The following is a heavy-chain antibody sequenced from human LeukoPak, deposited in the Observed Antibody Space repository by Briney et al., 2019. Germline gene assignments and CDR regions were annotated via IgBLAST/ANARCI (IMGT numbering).Heavy chain of an antibody. CDR1: GLTISNHW. V-gene: IGHV3-7*03. CDR2: IREERGQE. J-gene: IGHJ5*02. Sequence: GGSLRLSCVASGLTISNHWMSWVRQAPGKGLEWVANIREERGQEYYVDSVKGRFTISKNSAKNSLYLQMNTLRVEDTAMYYCASLDTAKQPLANHWGQGTLVTVSS. CDR3: ASLDTAKQPLANH. D-gene: IGHD5-18*01.